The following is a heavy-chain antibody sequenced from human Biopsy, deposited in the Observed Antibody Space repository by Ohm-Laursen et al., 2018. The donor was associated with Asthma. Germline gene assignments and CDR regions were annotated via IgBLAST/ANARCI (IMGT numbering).Heavy chain of an antibody. Sequence: SVKVSCKSLGGTFNTYVIGWVRQAPGQGLEWMGGVNSVFGTTTYPQKFQDRVTITADDSTSTVYVELSSLRSEDTAVYYCARKAGSCISRTCYSLDFWGQGTLVTVSS. CDR3: ARKAGSCISRTCYSLDF. V-gene: IGHV1-69*13. CDR1: GGTFNTYV. J-gene: IGHJ4*02. D-gene: IGHD2-2*01. CDR2: VNSVFGTT.